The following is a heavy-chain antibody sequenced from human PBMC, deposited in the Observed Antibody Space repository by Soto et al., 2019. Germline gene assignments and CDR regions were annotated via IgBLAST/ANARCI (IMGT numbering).Heavy chain of an antibody. CDR2: ISPDGGDK. J-gene: IGHJ3*02. V-gene: IGHV3-7*01. CDR1: GFTFSSYW. Sequence: GGSLRLSCVASGFTFSSYWMDWVRQAPGKGLEGVGNISPDGGDKNYVDSMKGRFTVSRDNAKNSLYLQMNSLRVEDTAVYYCARVEYGSTYDVLDIWGQGTVVTVSS. CDR3: ARVEYGSTYDVLDI. D-gene: IGHD6-13*01.